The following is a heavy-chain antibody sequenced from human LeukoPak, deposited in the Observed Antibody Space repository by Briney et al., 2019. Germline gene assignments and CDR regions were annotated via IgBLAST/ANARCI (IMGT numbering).Heavy chain of an antibody. CDR1: GYTFTSYG. CDR3: ARLQVGSLNYYMDV. V-gene: IGHV1-18*01. J-gene: IGHJ6*03. CDR2: ISAYNGNT. Sequence: ASVKVSCKASGYTFTSYGISWVRQAPGQGLEWMGWISAYNGNTNYAQKLQGRVTMATDTSTSTAYMELRSLRSDDTAVYYCARLQVGSLNYYMDVWGKGTTVTVSS. D-gene: IGHD1-26*01.